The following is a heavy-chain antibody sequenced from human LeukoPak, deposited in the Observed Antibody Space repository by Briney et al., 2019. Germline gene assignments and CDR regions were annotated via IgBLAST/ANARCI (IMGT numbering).Heavy chain of an antibody. J-gene: IGHJ6*02. CDR3: ARGSGSGWYTYYYYYYGMDV. CDR1: GFTFSSYW. V-gene: IGHV3-7*01. D-gene: IGHD6-19*01. Sequence: GGSLRLSCAASGFTFSSYWMSWVRQAPGKGLEWVANIKQDGSEEYYVDSVKGRFTISRDNAKNSLYLQMNSLRAEDTAVYYCARGSGSGWYTYYYYYYGMDVWGQGTTVTVSS. CDR2: IKQDGSEE.